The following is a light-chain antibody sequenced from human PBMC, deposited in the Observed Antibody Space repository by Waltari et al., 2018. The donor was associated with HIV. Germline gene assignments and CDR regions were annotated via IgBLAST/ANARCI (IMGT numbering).Light chain of an antibody. CDR3: QQYNKWRIT. V-gene: IGKV3-15*01. Sequence: PGENATLPCTASENIMNDIAWYQQRSGQAPRLLIHGASTRATGVPVRFSGSGSETNFTLTISSLQPEDFATYYCQQYNKWRITFGQGTRLEIK. J-gene: IGKJ5*01. CDR2: GAS. CDR1: ENIMND.